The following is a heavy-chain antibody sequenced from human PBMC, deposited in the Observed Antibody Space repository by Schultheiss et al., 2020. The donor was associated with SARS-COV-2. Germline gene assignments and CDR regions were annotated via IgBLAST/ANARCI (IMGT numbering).Heavy chain of an antibody. J-gene: IGHJ4*02. CDR3: ARDDYKRGLGK. V-gene: IGHV3-48*01. D-gene: IGHD4-11*01. CDR1: GFTFSSYS. CDR2: ISSSSSTI. Sequence: GGSLRLSCAASGFTFSSYSMNWVRQAPGKGLEWVSYISSSSSTIYYADSVKGRFTISRDNSKNTLYLQMNSLRAEDTAVYYCARDDYKRGLGKWGQGTLVTVSS.